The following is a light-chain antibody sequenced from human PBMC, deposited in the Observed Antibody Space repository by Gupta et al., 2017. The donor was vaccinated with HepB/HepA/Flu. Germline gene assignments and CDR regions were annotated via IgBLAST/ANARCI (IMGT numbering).Light chain of an antibody. CDR2: GTS. CDR1: HDISGS. Sequence: DIQMTQSPSSVSASIGDRVTIACRASHDISGSLAWYKQIPGEVPKLLIYGTSRLQNGVPSRFSGRGSGTEFTLTISSLQPEDFATYYCQQSKSFPWTFGQGTKVDI. J-gene: IGKJ1*01. V-gene: IGKV1-12*01. CDR3: QQSKSFPWT.